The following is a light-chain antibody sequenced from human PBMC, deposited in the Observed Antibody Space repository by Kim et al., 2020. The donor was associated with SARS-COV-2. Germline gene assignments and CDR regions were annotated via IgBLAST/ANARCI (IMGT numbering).Light chain of an antibody. CDR1: SSDVGSYNL. CDR3: CSCGPEV. J-gene: IGLJ1*01. Sequence: QSALTQPASVSGSPGQSITISCTGTSSDVGSYNLVSWYQQHPGKAPKLMIYEVSKRPSGVSNRFSGSKSGNTASLTISGLQAEDEADYYCCSCGPEVFGTGTKVTVL. CDR2: EVS. V-gene: IGLV2-23*02.